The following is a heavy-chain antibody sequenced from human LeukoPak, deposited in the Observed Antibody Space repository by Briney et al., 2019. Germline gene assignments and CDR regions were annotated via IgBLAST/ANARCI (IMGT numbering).Heavy chain of an antibody. V-gene: IGHV1-46*01. CDR3: ARTEGRRPFDY. CDR2: INPSGGST. D-gene: IGHD3-10*01. J-gene: IGHJ4*02. CDR1: GYTFTSYY. Sequence: GASVKVSCKVSGYTFTSYYMHWVRQAPGQGLEWMGIINPSGGSTSYAQKFQGRVTMTRDTSTSTVYMELSSLRSEDTAVYYCARTEGRRPFDYWGQGTLVTVSS.